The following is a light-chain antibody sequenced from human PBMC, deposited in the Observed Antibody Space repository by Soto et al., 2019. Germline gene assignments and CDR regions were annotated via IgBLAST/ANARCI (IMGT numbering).Light chain of an antibody. CDR3: QQYGSSLYT. CDR1: QSVSSSY. Sequence: EIVLTQSTGTLSLSPGERATLSCRASQSVSSSYLAGYQQKPGQAPRILIYDASSRATGIPDRFSGSGSGTDFTLTISRLEPEDFAVYYCQQYGSSLYTFGQGTKLEIK. CDR2: DAS. V-gene: IGKV3-20*01. J-gene: IGKJ2*01.